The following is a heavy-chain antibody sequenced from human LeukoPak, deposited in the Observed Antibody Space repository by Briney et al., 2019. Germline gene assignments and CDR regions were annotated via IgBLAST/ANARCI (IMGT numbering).Heavy chain of an antibody. CDR2: ISYDGSNK. D-gene: IGHD5-12*01. CDR1: GFTFNSYA. Sequence: SLRLSCAASGFTFNSYAIHWVRQAPGKGLEWVAVISYDGSNKYYADSVKGRFTISRDNSKNTLYLQLNSLRPEDTAVYYCARDQLAYSGYDTLFDYWGQGTLVTVSS. CDR3: ARDQLAYSGYDTLFDY. J-gene: IGHJ4*02. V-gene: IGHV3-30*04.